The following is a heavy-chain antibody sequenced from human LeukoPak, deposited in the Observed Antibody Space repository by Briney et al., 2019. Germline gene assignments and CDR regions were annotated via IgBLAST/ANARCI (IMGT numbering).Heavy chain of an antibody. J-gene: IGHJ4*02. CDR2: ISGSGGSP. CDR3: AKASTAMVHFDY. CDR1: GFTFSSYA. V-gene: IGHV3-23*01. D-gene: IGHD5-18*01. Sequence: GGSLRLSCAASGFTFSSYAMRWVRQAPGKGLEWVSAISGSGGSPYYADSVKGRFTISRDNSKNTLYLQMNSLRAEDTAVYYCAKASTAMVHFDYWGQGTLVTVSS.